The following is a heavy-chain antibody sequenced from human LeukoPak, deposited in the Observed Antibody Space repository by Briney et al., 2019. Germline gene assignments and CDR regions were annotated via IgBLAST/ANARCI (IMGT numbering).Heavy chain of an antibody. J-gene: IGHJ4*02. V-gene: IGHV1-2*02. D-gene: IGHD5-12*01. CDR2: INPNSGGT. Sequence: ASVTVSCKASGYTFTGYYMHWVRQAPGQGLEWMGWINPNSGGTNYAQKFQGRVTMTRDTSISTAYMELNSLRSDDTAVYYCARVPGYSGYDLAWDYWGQGTLVTVSS. CDR1: GYTFTGYY. CDR3: ARVPGYSGYDLAWDY.